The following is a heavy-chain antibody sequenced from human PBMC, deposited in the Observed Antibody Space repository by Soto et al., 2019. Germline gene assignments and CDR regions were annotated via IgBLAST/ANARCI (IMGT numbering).Heavy chain of an antibody. V-gene: IGHV1-46*01. J-gene: IGHJ4*02. D-gene: IGHD6-25*01. CDR2: INPDGGRK. CDR3: SRTIGVGAVSGGWWAYYFDS. Sequence: QVQLVQSGAEVKDPGASVKVSCKTSGYTFTRNYIHWVRQAPGQGLEWMGEINPDGGRKSYAQNFQGRLTVTSEMSTSTVYMELSSLKFDDTAVYYCSRTIGVGAVSGGWWAYYFDSWGQGTLVTVSS. CDR1: GYTFTRNY.